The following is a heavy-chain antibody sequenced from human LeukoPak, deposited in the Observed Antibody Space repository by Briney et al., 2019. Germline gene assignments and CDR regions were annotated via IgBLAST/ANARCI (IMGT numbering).Heavy chain of an antibody. V-gene: IGHV3-23*01. CDR2: ISGSGGST. CDR3: ARGYDSSGYYPIPYYYYGMDV. D-gene: IGHD3-22*01. CDR1: GFTFSSYA. Sequence: GGSLRLSCAASGFTFSSYAMSWVRQAPGKGLEWVSAISGSGGSTHYADSVKGRFTISRDNSKNTLYLQMNSLRAEDTAVYYCARGYDSSGYYPIPYYYYGMDVWGQGTTVTVSS. J-gene: IGHJ6*02.